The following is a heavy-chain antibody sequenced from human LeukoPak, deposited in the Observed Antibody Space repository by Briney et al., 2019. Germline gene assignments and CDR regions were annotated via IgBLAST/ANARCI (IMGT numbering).Heavy chain of an antibody. D-gene: IGHD3-10*01. V-gene: IGHV4-34*01. Sequence: GSLRLSCAASGFTFSDYYMSWIRQPPGKGLEWIGEINHSGSTNYNPSLKSRVTISVDTSKNQFSLKLSSVTAADTAVYYCASPRGGTYRYFDYWGQGTLVTVSS. J-gene: IGHJ4*02. CDR2: INHSGST. CDR1: GFTFSDYY. CDR3: ASPRGGTYRYFDY.